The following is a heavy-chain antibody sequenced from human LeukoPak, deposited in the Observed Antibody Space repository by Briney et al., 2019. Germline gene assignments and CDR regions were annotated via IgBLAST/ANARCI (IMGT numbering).Heavy chain of an antibody. CDR3: ARKARYYYDSSGTTT. V-gene: IGHV3-74*01. CDR1: GFTFSSYW. D-gene: IGHD3-22*01. J-gene: IGHJ5*02. Sequence: GGSLRLSCAASGFTFSSYWMHWVRQAPGKGLVWVSHINSAGTTTNYADSVKGRFTISRDNAKNTLYLQMNSLRSEDTAVYYCARKARYYYDSSGTTTWGQGTLVTVSS. CDR2: INSAGTTT.